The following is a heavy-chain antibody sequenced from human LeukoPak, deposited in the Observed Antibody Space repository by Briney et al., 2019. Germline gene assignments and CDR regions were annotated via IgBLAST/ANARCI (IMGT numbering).Heavy chain of an antibody. J-gene: IGHJ4*02. CDR2: VNPDMSEK. Sequence: GGSLRLSCAASGFTFNRHWMTWVRQAPGKGLEWIANVNPDMSEKNYVESVKGRFTISRDKVKNSLYLQMNSLRGDDTAVYYCARDGLPEALDKWGQGTLVTVSS. CDR1: GFTFNRHW. CDR3: ARDGLPEALDK. D-gene: IGHD2-2*01. V-gene: IGHV3-7*01.